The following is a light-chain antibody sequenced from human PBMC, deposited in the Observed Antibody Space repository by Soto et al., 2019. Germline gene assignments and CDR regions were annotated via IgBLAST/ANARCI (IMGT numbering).Light chain of an antibody. CDR2: GAS. Sequence: EIVLTQSPGTLSLSAGERATLSCRASQSVSSSYLAWYQQKPGQAPRLLIYGASSRATGIPDRFSGSGSGTDFTLTISRLEPEDFAVYYCQQYGSSSLVTFGPGTKVDIK. J-gene: IGKJ3*01. V-gene: IGKV3-20*01. CDR1: QSVSSSY. CDR3: QQYGSSSLVT.